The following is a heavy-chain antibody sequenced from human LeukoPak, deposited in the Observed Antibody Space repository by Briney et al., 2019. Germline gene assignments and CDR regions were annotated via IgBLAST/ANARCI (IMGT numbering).Heavy chain of an antibody. J-gene: IGHJ4*02. D-gene: IGHD6-19*01. CDR1: GFSFSNAW. CDR3: AKEEKQWLRSPTGY. V-gene: IGHV3-30*18. Sequence: PGGSLRLSCAASGFSFSNAWMNWVRQAPGKGLEWVAVISYDGSNKYYADSVKGRFTISRDNSKDTLYLQMNSLRGEDTAVYYCAKEEKQWLRSPTGYWGQGTLVTVSS. CDR2: ISYDGSNK.